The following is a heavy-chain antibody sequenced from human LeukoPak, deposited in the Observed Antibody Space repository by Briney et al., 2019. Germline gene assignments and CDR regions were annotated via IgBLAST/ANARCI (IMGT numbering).Heavy chain of an antibody. D-gene: IGHD3-10*01. CDR3: ARVLWFGESDFDY. V-gene: IGHV1-2*06. CDR1: GYTFTSYD. CDR2: INPNSGGT. J-gene: IGHJ4*02. Sequence: ASVKVSCKASGYTFTSYDINWVRQATGQGLEWMGRINPNSGGTNYAQKFQGRVTMTRDTSISTAYMELSRLRSDDTAVYYCARVLWFGESDFDYWGQGTLVTVSS.